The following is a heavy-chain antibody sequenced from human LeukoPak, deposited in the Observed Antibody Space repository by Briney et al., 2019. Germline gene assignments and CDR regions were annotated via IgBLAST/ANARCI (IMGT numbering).Heavy chain of an antibody. V-gene: IGHV3-9*01. J-gene: IGHJ4*02. CDR1: GFTFDDYA. D-gene: IGHD3-22*01. Sequence: GGSLRLSCAASGFTFDDYAMHWVRQAPGKGLEWVSAISWNNNKIGYADSVKGRFTISRDNAKNSLYLQMNSLRAEDTALYYCAKGMFHDSSGYYSQPFDYWGQGTLVTVSS. CDR3: AKGMFHDSSGYYSQPFDY. CDR2: ISWNNNKI.